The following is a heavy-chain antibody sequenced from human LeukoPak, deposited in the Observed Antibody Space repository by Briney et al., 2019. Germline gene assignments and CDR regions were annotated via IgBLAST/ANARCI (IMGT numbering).Heavy chain of an antibody. V-gene: IGHV4-39*01. Sequence: SETLSLTCSVSGGSISSSSSYWGWIRQPPGTGLEWIGSIYYSGSSFDNPALKSRVTISVDTSKNQFSLKLSSVTAADTAVYYCARHRSGWLQSSFDYWGQGTLVTVSS. J-gene: IGHJ4*02. D-gene: IGHD5-24*01. CDR2: IYYSGSS. CDR1: GGSISSSSSY. CDR3: ARHRSGWLQSSFDY.